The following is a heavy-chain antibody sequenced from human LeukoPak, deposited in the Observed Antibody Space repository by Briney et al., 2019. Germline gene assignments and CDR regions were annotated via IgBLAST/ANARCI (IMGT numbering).Heavy chain of an antibody. CDR2: IYSGGST. CDR1: GFSFSSYV. V-gene: IGHV3-53*01. CDR3: AGGDFDY. Sequence: GGSLRLSCAASGFSFSSYVMSWVRQAPGKGLEWVSVIYSGGSTYYADSVKGRFTISRDNSKNTLYLQMNSLRAEDTAVYYCAGGDFDYWGQGTLVTVSS. J-gene: IGHJ4*02.